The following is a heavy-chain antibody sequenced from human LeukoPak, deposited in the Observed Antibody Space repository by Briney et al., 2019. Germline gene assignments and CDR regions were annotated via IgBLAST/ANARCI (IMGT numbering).Heavy chain of an antibody. CDR3: ARSGWLGDAFDI. V-gene: IGHV4-59*01. CDR1: GGSISSYY. CDR2: IYYSGST. Sequence: SETLSLTRTVSGGSISSYYWSWIRQPPGKGLEWIGYIYYSGSTNYNPSLKSRVTISVDTSKNQFSLKLSSVTAADTAVYYCARSGWLGDAFDIWGQGTMVTVSS. D-gene: IGHD6-19*01. J-gene: IGHJ3*02.